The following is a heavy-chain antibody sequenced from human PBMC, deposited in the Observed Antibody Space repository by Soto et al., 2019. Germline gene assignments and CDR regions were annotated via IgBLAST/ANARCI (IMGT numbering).Heavy chain of an antibody. CDR3: AKEIQLWLFDYYYYYMDV. CDR1: GFTFSSYG. V-gene: IGHV3-30*18. D-gene: IGHD5-18*01. J-gene: IGHJ6*03. CDR2: ISYDGSNK. Sequence: PGGSLRLSCAASGFTFSSYGMHWVRQAPGKGLEWVAVISYDGSNKYYADSVKGRFTISRDNSKNTLYLQMNSLRAEDTAVYYCAKEIQLWLFDYYYYYMDVWGKGTTVTVSS.